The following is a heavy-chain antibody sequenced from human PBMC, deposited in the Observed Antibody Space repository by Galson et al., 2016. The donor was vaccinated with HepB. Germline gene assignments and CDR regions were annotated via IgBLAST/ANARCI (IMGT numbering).Heavy chain of an antibody. Sequence: SLRLSCAASGFTFSSYAMHWVRQAPGKGLEWVAVISYDGSNKNYADSVKGRFTITRDNSKNTVFLQMNSLRADDTAVYYCARKMGARPIFDSWGQGTLVTVSS. CDR2: ISYDGSNK. CDR1: GFTFSSYA. J-gene: IGHJ4*02. CDR3: ARKMGARPIFDS. D-gene: IGHD2-2*02. V-gene: IGHV3-30-3*01.